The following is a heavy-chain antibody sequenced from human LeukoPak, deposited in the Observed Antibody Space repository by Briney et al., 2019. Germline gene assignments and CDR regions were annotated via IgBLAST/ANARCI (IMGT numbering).Heavy chain of an antibody. CDR2: INTNTGNP. Sequence: ASLKVSCKASVYTFTSYAMNWVRQAPGQGLECMGWINTNTGNPTYAQAFTGRFVFSLDTSVSTAYLQISSLKAEDTAVYYCARVTGTLWFGESHYFDYWGQGTLVTVSS. D-gene: IGHD3-10*01. V-gene: IGHV7-4-1*02. CDR3: ARVTGTLWFGESHYFDY. CDR1: VYTFTSYA. J-gene: IGHJ4*02.